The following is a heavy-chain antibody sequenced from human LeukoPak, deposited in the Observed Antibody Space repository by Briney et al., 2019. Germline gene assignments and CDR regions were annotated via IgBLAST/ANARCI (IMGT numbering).Heavy chain of an antibody. CDR2: IIPIFGTA. D-gene: IGHD6-6*01. CDR1: GGTFNSYA. J-gene: IGHJ6*03. V-gene: IGHV1-69*01. CDR3: ARVDGSSSSPYYYYYMDV. Sequence: SVKVSCKASGGTFNSYAISWVRQAPGQGLEWMGGIIPIFGTANYAQKFQGRVTITADESTSTAYMELSSLRSEDTAVYYCARVDGSSSSPYYYYYMDVWGKGTTVTVSS.